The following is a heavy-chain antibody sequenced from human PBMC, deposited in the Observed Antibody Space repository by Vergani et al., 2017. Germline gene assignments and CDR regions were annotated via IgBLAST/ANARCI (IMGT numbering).Heavy chain of an antibody. V-gene: IGHV3-23*01. J-gene: IGHJ4*02. CDR3: AKDNPYDSSGYYYVFLGYFDY. CDR2: ISGSGGST. D-gene: IGHD3-22*01. Sequence: EVQLLESGGGLVQPGGSLRLSCAASGFTFSSYAMSWVRQAPGKGLEWVSAISGSGGSTYYADSVKGRFTISRDKSKNTLYLQMNSLRAEDTAVYYCAKDNPYDSSGYYYVFLGYFDYWGQGTLVTVSS. CDR1: GFTFSSYA.